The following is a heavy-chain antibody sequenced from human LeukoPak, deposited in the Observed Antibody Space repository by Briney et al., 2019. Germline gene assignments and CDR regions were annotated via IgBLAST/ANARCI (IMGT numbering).Heavy chain of an antibody. D-gene: IGHD6-19*01. Sequence: GGSLRLSCAASGLTFRNYAMSWVRQAPGKGLEWVSVICANDGNTYYADAVKGRFTISRDNSKDTLYLQMDSLRAEDTAVYYCAKDWGSSDWYNWFDPWGQGTLVTVSS. V-gene: IGHV3-23*01. CDR2: ICANDGNT. CDR3: AKDWGSSDWYNWFDP. J-gene: IGHJ5*02. CDR1: GLTFRNYA.